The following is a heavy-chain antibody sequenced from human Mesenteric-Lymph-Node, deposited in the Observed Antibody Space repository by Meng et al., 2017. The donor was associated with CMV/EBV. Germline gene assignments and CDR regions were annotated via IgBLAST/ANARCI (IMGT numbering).Heavy chain of an antibody. CDR1: GFTFSRYW. J-gene: IGHJ6*02. CDR2: IYSGGST. V-gene: IGHV3-53*01. D-gene: IGHD3-3*01. CDR3: ARGEVLRFLEWLLYPGGMDV. Sequence: GGSLRLSCAASGFTFSRYWMTWVRQAPGKGLEWVSVIYSGGSTYYADSVKGRFTISRDNSKNTLYLQMNSLRAEDTAVYYCARGEVLRFLEWLLYPGGMDVWGQGTTVTVSS.